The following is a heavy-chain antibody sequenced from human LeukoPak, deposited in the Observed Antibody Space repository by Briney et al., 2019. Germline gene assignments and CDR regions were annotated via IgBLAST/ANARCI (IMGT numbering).Heavy chain of an antibody. D-gene: IGHD3-22*01. J-gene: IGHJ4*02. CDR3: ARDRGRITMIVVPYFDY. V-gene: IGHV3-33*01. CDR1: GFTLSSYG. Sequence: SGGSLRLSCAASGFTLSSYGMHWVRQAPGKGLEWVAVIWYDGSNKYYADSVKGRFTISRDNSKNTLYLQMNSLRAEDTAVYYCARDRGRITMIVVPYFDYWGQGTLVTVSS. CDR2: IWYDGSNK.